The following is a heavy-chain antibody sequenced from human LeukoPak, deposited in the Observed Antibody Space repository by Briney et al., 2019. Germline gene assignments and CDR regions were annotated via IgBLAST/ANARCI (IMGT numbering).Heavy chain of an antibody. J-gene: IGHJ6*02. CDR1: GLRFSGQY. CDR2: ISGSGTDT. V-gene: IGHV3-11*01. Sequence: GGSLRLSCAASGLRFSGQYMIWIRQAPGKGLEWVAFISGSGTDTFYADSVKGRFFISKDNTRDSLYLQMSNLRAEDTAVYFCARGGGLDVWGQGATVTVSS. D-gene: IGHD3-16*01. CDR3: ARGGGLDV.